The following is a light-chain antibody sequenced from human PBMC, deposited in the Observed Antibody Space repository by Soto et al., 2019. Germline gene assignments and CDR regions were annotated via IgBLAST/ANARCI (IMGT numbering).Light chain of an antibody. CDR1: QSISHF. J-gene: IGKJ4*01. CDR2: DAS. V-gene: IGKV1-5*01. CDR3: LHYSTYPLT. Sequence: DIQMTQSPSTLSASVGDRVTITCRASQSISHFLAWYQQKPGKVPKLLIYDASNLGSGVPSRFSGSGSGTDFTLTISGLQPDDFASYYCLHYSTYPLTFGGGTRVDI.